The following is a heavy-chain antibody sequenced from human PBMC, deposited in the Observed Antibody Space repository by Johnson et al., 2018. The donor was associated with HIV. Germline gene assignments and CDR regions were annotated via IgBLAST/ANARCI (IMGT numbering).Heavy chain of an antibody. Sequence: VQLVESGGGVVRPGESLRLSCVASGFTFDDYDMTWVRQAPGKGLEWVSYISSSGSTIYYADSVKGRFTISRDNAKNSLYLQMNSLRAEDTAVYYCARDGRQLATRGSFDIWGQGTVVTVSS. CDR3: ARDGRQLATRGSFDI. D-gene: IGHD5-24*01. J-gene: IGHJ3*02. CDR1: GFTFDDYD. V-gene: IGHV3-48*03. CDR2: ISSSGSTI.